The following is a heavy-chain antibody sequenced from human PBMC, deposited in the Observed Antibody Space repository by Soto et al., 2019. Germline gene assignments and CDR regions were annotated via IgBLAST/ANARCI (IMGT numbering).Heavy chain of an antibody. CDR3: ARDTGYYDL. J-gene: IGHJ4*03. CDR2: ISTYSGNT. V-gene: IGHV1-18*04. CDR1: GYTFSSYS. Sequence: ASVKVSCKTSGYTFSSYSINWVRQAPGQGLEWMAWISTYSGNTHYAERVQGRVTVTLDKSARTAFMEMRGLTSDATAVYFCARDTGYYDLWG.